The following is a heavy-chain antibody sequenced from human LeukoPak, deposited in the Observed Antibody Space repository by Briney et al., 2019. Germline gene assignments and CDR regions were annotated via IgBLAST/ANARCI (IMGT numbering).Heavy chain of an antibody. V-gene: IGHV4-59*08. CDR2: IYYSGST. CDR1: GGSISSYY. CDR3: ARQLRRTYCGGDCYSGFDY. J-gene: IGHJ4*02. D-gene: IGHD2-21*02. Sequence: PSETLSLTCTVSGGSISSYYWSWIRQPPGKGLEWIGYIYYSGSTNYNPSLKSRVTISVDTSKNQFSLKLSSVTAADTAVYYCARQLRRTYCGGDCYSGFDYWGQGTLVTVSS.